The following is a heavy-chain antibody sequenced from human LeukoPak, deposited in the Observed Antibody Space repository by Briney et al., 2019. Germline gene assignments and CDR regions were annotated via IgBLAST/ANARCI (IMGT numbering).Heavy chain of an antibody. D-gene: IGHD4-17*01. CDR3: ARALPTGYYGMDV. Sequence: ASETPSLTCTVSGGSISSYYWSWIRQPPGKGLEWIGYIYYSGSTNYNPSLKSRVTISVDTSKNQFSLKLSSVTAADTAVYYCARALPTGYYGMDVWGQGTTVTVSS. CDR1: GGSISSYY. J-gene: IGHJ6*02. CDR2: IYYSGST. V-gene: IGHV4-59*01.